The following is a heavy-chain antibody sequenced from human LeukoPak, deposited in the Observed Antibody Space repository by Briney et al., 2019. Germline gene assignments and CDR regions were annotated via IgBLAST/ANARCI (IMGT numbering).Heavy chain of an antibody. CDR1: GFTFSSYS. CDR2: ISGAGNT. J-gene: IGHJ4*02. D-gene: IGHD5-18*01. CDR3: ARCAAMDDDFFDY. V-gene: IGHV3-23*01. Sequence: GGSLRLSCAASGFTFSSYSISWVRQAPGKGLHWVSLISGAGNTYYAASVKGRFTISRDNSKNTLYLQMNSLRAEDTAVYYCARCAAMDDDFFDYWGQGILVTVSS.